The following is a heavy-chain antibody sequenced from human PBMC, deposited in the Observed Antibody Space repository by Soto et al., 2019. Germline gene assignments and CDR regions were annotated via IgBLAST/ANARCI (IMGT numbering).Heavy chain of an antibody. V-gene: IGHV5-10-1*01. CDR3: ASWAAAGKVYYYYGMDV. CDR2: IDPSDSYT. J-gene: IGHJ6*02. CDR1: GYSFTSYW. Sequence: GESLKTSCKGSGYSFTSYWISWVRQMPGKGLEWMGRIDPSDSYTNYSPSFQGHVTISADKSISTAYLQWSSLKASDTAMYYCASWAAAGKVYYYYGMDVWGQGTTVTVSS. D-gene: IGHD6-13*01.